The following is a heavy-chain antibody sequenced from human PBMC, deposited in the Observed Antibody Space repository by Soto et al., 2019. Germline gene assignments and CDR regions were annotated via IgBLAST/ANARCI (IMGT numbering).Heavy chain of an antibody. CDR3: VRVYGRSSCFFDS. CDR1: GYSLTSGYH. D-gene: IGHD6-6*01. CDR2: IYHSGTT. V-gene: IGHV4-38-2*01. Sequence: SETLSLTCGVSGYSLTSGYHWGWIRQPPGKGLEWIGTIYHSGTTYYNPSLMSRVTMSVDTSKNQFSLKVTSAAAADTAVYFCVRVYGRSSCFFDSWGQGTLVTVSS. J-gene: IGHJ4*02.